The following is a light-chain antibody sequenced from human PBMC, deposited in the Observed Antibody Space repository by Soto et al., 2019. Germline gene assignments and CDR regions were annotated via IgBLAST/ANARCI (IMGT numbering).Light chain of an antibody. CDR1: SSNIGAGYD. J-gene: IGLJ2*01. CDR3: QSYDSSLSGVL. V-gene: IGLV1-40*01. Sequence: QSVLTQPPSVSGAPGQRVIISCTGSSSNIGAGYDVHWYHQVPGTAPKFLISDNNNRPSGVPDRFSGSRSGTSASLAITGLQAEDEADYYCQSYDSSLSGVLFGGGTKVTVL. CDR2: DNN.